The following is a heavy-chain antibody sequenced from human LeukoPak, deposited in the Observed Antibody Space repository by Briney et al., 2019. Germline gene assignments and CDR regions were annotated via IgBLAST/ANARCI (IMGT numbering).Heavy chain of an antibody. CDR2: IVVGSGNT. D-gene: IGHD6-19*01. J-gene: IGHJ3*02. V-gene: IGHV1-58*01. Sequence: SVKVSCKASGFXFTSSAVQWVRQARGQRLEWIGWIVVGSGNTNYAQKFQERVTITRDMSTSTAYMELSSLRSEDTAVYYCAAVGYSSGWYLYAFDIWGQGTMVTVSS. CDR1: GFXFTSSA. CDR3: AAVGYSSGWYLYAFDI.